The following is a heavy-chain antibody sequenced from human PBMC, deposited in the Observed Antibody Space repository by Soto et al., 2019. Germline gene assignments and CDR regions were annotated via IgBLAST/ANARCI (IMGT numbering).Heavy chain of an antibody. J-gene: IGHJ4*02. Sequence: QLQLQESGPGLVKPSETLSLTCTVSGGSISSSRYYWGRLRQPPGKGLERIGRIYHSGSTYYSPSLKSRGTISVDTSKNQFSLKLSSVTVADTAVYYCATLWGQDWGQGTLVTVSS. CDR3: ATLWGQD. D-gene: IGHD3-10*01. CDR1: GGSISSSRYY. V-gene: IGHV4-39*01. CDR2: IYHSGST.